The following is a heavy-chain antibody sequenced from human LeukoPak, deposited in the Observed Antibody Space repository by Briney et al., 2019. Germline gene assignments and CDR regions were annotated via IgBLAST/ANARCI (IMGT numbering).Heavy chain of an antibody. CDR1: GYTFTSYG. Sequence: ASVKVSCKASGYTFTSYGISWVRQAPGQGLEWMGWISAYNGNTNYAQKLQGRVTMTTDTSTSTAYMELRSLRSDDTAVHYCARDPDYYDTMPYNWFDPWGQGTLVTVSS. CDR3: ARDPDYYDTMPYNWFDP. J-gene: IGHJ5*02. D-gene: IGHD3-22*01. V-gene: IGHV1-18*01. CDR2: ISAYNGNT.